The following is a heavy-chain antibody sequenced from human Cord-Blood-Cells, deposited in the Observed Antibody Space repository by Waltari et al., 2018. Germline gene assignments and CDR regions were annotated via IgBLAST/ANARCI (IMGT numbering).Heavy chain of an antibody. CDR2: IYYSGIT. CDR1: GGSISSSSYY. D-gene: IGHD3-9*01. V-gene: IGHV4-39*01. Sequence: QLQLQESGPGLVKPSETLSLTCTVSGGSISSSSYYWGWIRQPPGKGREWIGSIYYSGITYTNPSLRRRVTISVDTSKSQFSLKLSAVTAADTAVYYCARLTRPDYDILTGYWYFDLWGRGTLVTVSS. CDR3: ARLTRPDYDILTGYWYFDL. J-gene: IGHJ2*01.